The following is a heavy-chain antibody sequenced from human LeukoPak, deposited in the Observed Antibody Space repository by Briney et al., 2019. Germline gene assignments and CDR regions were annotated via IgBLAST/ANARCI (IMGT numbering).Heavy chain of an antibody. V-gene: IGHV4-34*01. D-gene: IGHD2-2*02. CDR2: INHSGST. J-gene: IGHJ5*02. CDR1: GGSFSGYY. CDR3: ASSRGDIVVVPAAILYWFDP. Sequence: SETLSLTCAVYGGSFSGYYWSWIRQPPGKGLEWIGEINHSGSTNYNPSLKSRVTISVDTSKNQFSLKLSSVTAADTAVYYCASSRGDIVVVPAAILYWFDPWGQGTLVTVSS.